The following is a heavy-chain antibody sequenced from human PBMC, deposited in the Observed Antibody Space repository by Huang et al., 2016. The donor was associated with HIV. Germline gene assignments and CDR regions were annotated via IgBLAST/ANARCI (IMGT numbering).Heavy chain of an antibody. Sequence: QVQLVESGGGVVRPGRSLRLSCAASRFTFSKFAMHWVRQATGKGPEWMAVISYDGRSKHYADSVTGRLTISRDNSNNTLYLQMNSLTVEDTTVYYCTKGHYYDTNGYVAFDIWGQGTMVTVSS. CDR2: ISYDGRSK. D-gene: IGHD3-22*01. CDR3: TKGHYYDTNGYVAFDI. CDR1: RFTFSKFA. V-gene: IGHV3-30*18. J-gene: IGHJ3*02.